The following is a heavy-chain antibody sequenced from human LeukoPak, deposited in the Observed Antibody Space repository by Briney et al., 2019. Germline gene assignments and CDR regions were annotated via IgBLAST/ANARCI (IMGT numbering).Heavy chain of an antibody. CDR1: GYTFTSYA. V-gene: IGHV1-3*01. CDR2: INAGNGNT. CDR3: ARLRGYSGTGWFDP. J-gene: IGHJ5*02. D-gene: IGHD5-12*01. Sequence: ASVKVSCKASGYTFTSYAMHWVRQAPGQRLEWMGWINAGNGNTKYSQKFQGRVTITRDTSASTVYMGLSSLRSEDTAVYYCARLRGYSGTGWFDPWGQGTLVTVSS.